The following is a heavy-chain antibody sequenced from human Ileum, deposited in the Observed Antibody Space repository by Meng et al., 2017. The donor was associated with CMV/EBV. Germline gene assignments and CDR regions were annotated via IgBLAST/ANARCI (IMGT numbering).Heavy chain of an antibody. D-gene: IGHD6-6*01. Sequence: GESLKISCVASGLLLNTYALNWFRQAPGKGLEWVSGITSSGDPYYVDSVKGRFTISRDNSKNTLYLQMSSLRVEDTAVYYCTLGRPGEFDYWGQGTRVTVSS. CDR3: TLGRPGEFDY. J-gene: IGHJ4*02. CDR1: GLLLNTYA. V-gene: IGHV3-23*01. CDR2: ITSSGDP.